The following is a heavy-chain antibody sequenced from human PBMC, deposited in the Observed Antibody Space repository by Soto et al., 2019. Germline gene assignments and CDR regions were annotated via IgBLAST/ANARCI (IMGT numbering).Heavy chain of an antibody. J-gene: IGHJ4*02. CDR2: IIPIFGTA. Sequence: SVKVSCKAPGGTFSNYAISCVRQAPGQGLEWMGRIIPIFGTANYAQKFQGRVTITADESTSTAYMELSSLRSEDTALYYCARDATGSYFDYWGQGTLVTVSS. CDR1: GGTFSNYA. D-gene: IGHD1-1*01. V-gene: IGHV1-69*13. CDR3: ARDATGSYFDY.